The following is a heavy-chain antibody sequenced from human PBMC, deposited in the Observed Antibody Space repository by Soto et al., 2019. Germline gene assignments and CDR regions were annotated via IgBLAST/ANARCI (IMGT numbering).Heavy chain of an antibody. CDR1: GGFVSSGSYY. J-gene: IGHJ3*02. V-gene: IGHV4-34*01. CDR3: ARVERGTVTTIVDAFDI. CDR2: MSHSGGA. D-gene: IGHD1-1*01. Sequence: QVQLQQWGAGLLKPSETLSLTCAVYGGFVSSGSYYWSWIRQPPGKGLEWIGEMSHSGGAHFNPSLNSRVTIWLDTSKNQFSPRMSSVTAADTALYYCARVERGTVTTIVDAFDIWGPGTMVTISS.